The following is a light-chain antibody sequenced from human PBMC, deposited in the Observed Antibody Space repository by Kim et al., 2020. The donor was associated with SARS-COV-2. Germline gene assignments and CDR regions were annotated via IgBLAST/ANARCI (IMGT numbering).Light chain of an antibody. V-gene: IGLV10-54*01. CDR3: SAWDSSLSVWV. J-gene: IGLJ3*02. Sequence: QTDTQTCTGGSSNVGNRGAVWLQQHQGHPPKLLAYRNNNRPSGISERFSASRSGNTASLTISGLQPEDEADYYCSAWDSSLSVWVLGGGTQLTVL. CDR2: RNN. CDR1: SSNVGNRG.